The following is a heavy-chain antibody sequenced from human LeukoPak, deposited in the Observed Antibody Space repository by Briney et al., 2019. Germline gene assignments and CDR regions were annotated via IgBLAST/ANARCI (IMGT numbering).Heavy chain of an antibody. CDR1: GGSISSNTYF. D-gene: IGHD5/OR15-5a*01. J-gene: IGHJ5*02. Sequence: SETLSLTCNVSGGSISSNTYFWGWILRPPGKGLEWIGSIRYSGSTYYNPSLKSRVTISVDTSNNQFSLHLTSLTAADTAVYYCATSDTVSTYNWFDPWGLGTLVTVS. V-gene: IGHV4-39*01. CDR2: IRYSGST. CDR3: ATSDTVSTYNWFDP.